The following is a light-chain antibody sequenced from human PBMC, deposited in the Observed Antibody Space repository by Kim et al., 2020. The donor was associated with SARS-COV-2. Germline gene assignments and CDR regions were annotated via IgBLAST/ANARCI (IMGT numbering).Light chain of an antibody. V-gene: IGLV1-47*02. J-gene: IGLJ3*02. CDR1: RSNVGANY. CDR3: ATWDDSLSGVV. CDR2: SNK. Sequence: GQRVTVSCSGGRSNVGANYVFWYHQLPGTAPKLLIYSNKQRPSGVPDRFSGSKSGTTASLAISGLRSEDEADYYCATWDDSLSGVVIGGGTQLTVL.